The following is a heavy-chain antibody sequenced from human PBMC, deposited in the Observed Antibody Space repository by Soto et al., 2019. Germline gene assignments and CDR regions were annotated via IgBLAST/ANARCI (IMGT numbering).Heavy chain of an antibody. D-gene: IGHD2-15*01. CDR3: ARGRKVAAPRGRYAFDI. V-gene: IGHV4-39*07. CDR1: GGSISSSSNP. J-gene: IGHJ3*02. Sequence: SETLSLTCTVSGGSISSSSNPLGWIRQPPGKGLEWIGNMYYSGSTNYNPSLKSRVTISIDTSRNQFSLELSSVTAADTAVYYCARGRKVAAPRGRYAFDIWGQGTMVTVSS. CDR2: MYYSGST.